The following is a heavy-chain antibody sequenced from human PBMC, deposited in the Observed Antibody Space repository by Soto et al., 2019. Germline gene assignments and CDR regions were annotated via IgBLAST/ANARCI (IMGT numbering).Heavy chain of an antibody. D-gene: IGHD3-22*01. J-gene: IGHJ3*02. CDR1: GFTFSSYG. CDR3: AKAYDSSGYDAFDI. Sequence: GGSLRLSCAASGFTFSSYGMHWVRQAPGKGLEWVAAISYDGSNKYYADSVKGRFTISRDNSKNTLYLQMNSLRAEDTAVYYCAKAYDSSGYDAFDIWGQGTMVTVSS. V-gene: IGHV3-30*18. CDR2: ISYDGSNK.